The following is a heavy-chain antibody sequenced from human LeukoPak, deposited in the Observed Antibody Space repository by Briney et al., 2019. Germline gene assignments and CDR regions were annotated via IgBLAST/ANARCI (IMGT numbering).Heavy chain of an antibody. Sequence: PGGSLRLSCAASGFTFSDYYMSWIRQPPGKGLEWIGYIYYSGSTNYNPSLKSRVTISVDTSKNQFSLKLSSVTAADTAVYYCAGVGSTYYDFWSGFNWFDPWGQGTLVTVSS. CDR3: AGVGSTYYDFWSGFNWFDP. J-gene: IGHJ5*02. CDR2: IYYSGST. CDR1: GFTFSDYY. V-gene: IGHV4-59*01. D-gene: IGHD3-3*01.